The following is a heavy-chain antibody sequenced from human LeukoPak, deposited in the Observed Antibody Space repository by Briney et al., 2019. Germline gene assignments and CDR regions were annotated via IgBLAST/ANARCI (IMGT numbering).Heavy chain of an antibody. V-gene: IGHV1-46*01. CDR3: ASGALTGPLAFDP. Sequence: ASVKVSCKASGYTFTSYYMHWVRQAPGQGLEWMGIIDPSGGSTSYAQKFQGRVTMTRDTSTSTVYMELSSLRSEDTAVYYCASGALTGPLAFDPWGQGTLVTVSS. D-gene: IGHD1-14*01. J-gene: IGHJ5*02. CDR1: GYTFTSYY. CDR2: IDPSGGST.